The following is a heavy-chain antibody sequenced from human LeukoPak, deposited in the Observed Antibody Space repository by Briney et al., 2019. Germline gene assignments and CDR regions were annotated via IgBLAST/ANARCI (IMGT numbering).Heavy chain of an antibody. J-gene: IGHJ4*02. V-gene: IGHV3-11*01. Sequence: GGSLRLSCAASGFTFSESYMSWIRQAPGKGLEYISYISSSGSTIYYADSVKGRFTLSRDNAKNSLSLEMNSLRAEDTAVYYCATGKYSFDYWGQGTLVTVSS. CDR3: ATGKYSFDY. CDR2: ISSSGSTI. CDR1: GFTFSESY.